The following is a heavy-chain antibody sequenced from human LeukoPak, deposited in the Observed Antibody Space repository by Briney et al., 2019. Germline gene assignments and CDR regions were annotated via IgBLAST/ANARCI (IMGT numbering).Heavy chain of an antibody. Sequence: PSETLSLTCAVYGGSFSGYYWSWIRQPPGKGLEWIGEIKHSGSTNYNPSLKSRVTISVDTSKNQFSLKLSSVTAADTAVYYCVREGKYGSGNNWFDPWGQGTLVTVSS. V-gene: IGHV4-34*01. J-gene: IGHJ5*02. CDR3: VREGKYGSGNNWFDP. CDR2: IKHSGST. CDR1: GGSFSGYY. D-gene: IGHD3-10*01.